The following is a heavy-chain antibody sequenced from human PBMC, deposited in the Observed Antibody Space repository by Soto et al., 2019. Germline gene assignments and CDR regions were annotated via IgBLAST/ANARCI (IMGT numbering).Heavy chain of an antibody. CDR3: ARGNDYGDYNNWFDP. CDR2: TYYRSKWYN. J-gene: IGHJ5*02. CDR1: GDSVSSNSAA. D-gene: IGHD4-17*01. V-gene: IGHV6-1*01. Sequence: SQTLSLTCAISGDSVSSNSAAWNWIRQSPSRGLEWLGRTYYRSKWYNDYAVSVKSRITINPDTSKNQFSLKLSSVTAADTAVYYCARGNDYGDYNNWFDPWGQGTLVTVSS.